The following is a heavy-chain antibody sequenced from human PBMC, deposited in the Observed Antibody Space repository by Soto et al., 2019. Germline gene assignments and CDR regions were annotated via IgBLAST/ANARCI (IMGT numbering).Heavy chain of an antibody. CDR1: GGSFSDYY. V-gene: IGHV4-34*01. J-gene: IGHJ5*02. Sequence: QVQLQQWGAGLLKPSETLSLTCAVYGGSFSDYYWSWIRQPPGKGLAWTGEINHSGSTNYNPSLKSRVTITVDTSKNQFSLKLSSVTAADTAVYYCARELEYCSSTSCYGNWFDPWGQGTLVTVST. D-gene: IGHD2-2*01. CDR3: ARELEYCSSTSCYGNWFDP. CDR2: INHSGST.